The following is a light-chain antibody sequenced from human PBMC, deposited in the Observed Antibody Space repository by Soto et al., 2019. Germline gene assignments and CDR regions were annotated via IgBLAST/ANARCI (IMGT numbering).Light chain of an antibody. CDR1: SSDIGGYNY. J-gene: IGLJ1*01. V-gene: IGLV2-14*01. Sequence: QSALTQPASVSGSPGQSITISCAGTSSDIGGYNYVSWYQQHPGKAPRLLIYEVTNRPSGVSARFSGSKSGNTASLTISNLQTDDEADYYCGSYTSTSTPYVFGPGTKPTVL. CDR2: EVT. CDR3: GSYTSTSTPYV.